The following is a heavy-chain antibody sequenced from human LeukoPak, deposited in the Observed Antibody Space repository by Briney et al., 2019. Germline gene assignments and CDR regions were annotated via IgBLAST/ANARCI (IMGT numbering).Heavy chain of an antibody. V-gene: IGHV4-30-2*01. J-gene: IGHJ4*02. CDR2: IYHSGST. D-gene: IGHD5-18*01. Sequence: SETLSLTCAVSGGSISSGGYSWSWIRQPPGKGLEWIGYIYHSGSTYYNPSLKSRVTISVDTSKNQFSLKLSSVTAADTAVYYCARGLDAAMVNFDYWGQGTLVTVSS. CDR1: GGSISSGGYS. CDR3: ARGLDAAMVNFDY.